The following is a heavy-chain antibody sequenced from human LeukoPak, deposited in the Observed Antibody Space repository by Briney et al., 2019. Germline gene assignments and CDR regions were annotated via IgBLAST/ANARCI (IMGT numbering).Heavy chain of an antibody. V-gene: IGHV4-59*11. Sequence: SETLSLTCTVSGGFILSHYWSWIRQPPGKGLEWIGYIYYSGSTNYNPSLKSRVTISLDTSKNQFSLKLSSVTAADTAVYYCAREGTDQYYYSYIEVGGKGTTVTVSS. CDR1: GGFILSHY. CDR2: IYYSGST. D-gene: IGHD3-10*01. J-gene: IGHJ6*03. CDR3: AREGTDQYYYSYIEV.